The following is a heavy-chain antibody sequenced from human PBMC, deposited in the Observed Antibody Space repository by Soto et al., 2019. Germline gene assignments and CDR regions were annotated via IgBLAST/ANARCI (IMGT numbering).Heavy chain of an antibody. V-gene: IGHV1-69*06. J-gene: IGHJ4*02. D-gene: IGHD4-4*01. CDR3: ARSAYDYSNYGLDY. Sequence: AASVKVSCKASGGSFSSYAISWVRQAPGQGLEWMGGIIPIFGTANYAQKFQGRVTITADKSTSTAYMELSSLRSEDTAVYYCARSAYDYSNYGLDYWGQGTLVTVSS. CDR1: GGSFSSYA. CDR2: IIPIFGTA.